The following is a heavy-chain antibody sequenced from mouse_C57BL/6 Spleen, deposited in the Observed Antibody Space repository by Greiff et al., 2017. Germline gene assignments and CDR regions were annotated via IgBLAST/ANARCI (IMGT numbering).Heavy chain of an antibody. D-gene: IGHD6-5*01. CDR1: GYTFTSYW. V-gene: IGHV1-7*01. CDR3: ARSPMGGNYCDY. Sequence: VQLQQSGAELAKPGASVKLSCKASGYTFTSYWMHWVKQRPGQGLEWIGYINPSSGYTKYNQKFKDKATLPADKSSSTAYMQLSSRTYEDSAVYYCARSPMGGNYCDYWGQGTTLTVSS. CDR2: INPSSGYT. J-gene: IGHJ2*01.